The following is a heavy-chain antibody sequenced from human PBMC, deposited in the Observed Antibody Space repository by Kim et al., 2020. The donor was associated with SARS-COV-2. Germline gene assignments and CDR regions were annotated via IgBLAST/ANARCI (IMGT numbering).Heavy chain of an antibody. J-gene: IGHJ4*02. Sequence: SVKVSCKASGGTFSSYAISWVRQAPGQGLEWMGGIIPIFGTANYAQKFQGRVTITADESTSTAYMELSSLRSEDTAVYYCARDLYGDYEFGYWGQGTLVTVSS. D-gene: IGHD4-17*01. CDR1: GGTFSSYA. CDR2: IIPIFGTA. V-gene: IGHV1-69*13. CDR3: ARDLYGDYEFGY.